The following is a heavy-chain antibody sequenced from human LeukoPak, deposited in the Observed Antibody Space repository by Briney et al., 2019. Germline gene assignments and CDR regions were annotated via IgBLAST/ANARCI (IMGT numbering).Heavy chain of an antibody. CDR2: ISGSGGST. V-gene: IGHV3-23*01. Sequence: PGGSLRLSCAASGFTFSSYAMSWVRQAPGKGLEWVSAISGSGGSTYYADSVKGRFTISRDNSKNTLYLQMNSLRAEDTAVYYCAKDGRPYSSGWKFDYWGQGTLVTVSS. D-gene: IGHD6-19*01. J-gene: IGHJ4*02. CDR1: GFTFSSYA. CDR3: AKDGRPYSSGWKFDY.